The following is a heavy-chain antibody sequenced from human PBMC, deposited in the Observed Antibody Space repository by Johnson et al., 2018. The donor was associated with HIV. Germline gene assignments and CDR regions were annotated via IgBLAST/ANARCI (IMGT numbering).Heavy chain of an antibody. V-gene: IGHV3-30*03. Sequence: QVQLVESGGGVVQPGKSLTLSCVGSGLSFSNFGIHWVRQAPGKGPEWVAVISFDGNLKKYADSVKGRFTISRDNSKNTLYLQMNSLRAEDTAVYYCASPLEAAAGPMDAFDIWGQGTMVTVSS. CDR1: GLSFSNFG. D-gene: IGHD6-13*01. CDR2: ISFDGNLK. CDR3: ASPLEAAAGPMDAFDI. J-gene: IGHJ3*02.